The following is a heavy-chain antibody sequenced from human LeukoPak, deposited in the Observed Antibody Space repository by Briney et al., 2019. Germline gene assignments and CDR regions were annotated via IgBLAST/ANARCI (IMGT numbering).Heavy chain of an antibody. J-gene: IGHJ4*02. Sequence: SETLSLTCAVYGGSFSGYYWSWIRQPPGKGLEWIGEINHSGSTNYNPSLKSRVTISVDKSKNQFSLKLSSVTAADTAVYYCARGTERGYFDYWGQGTLVTVSS. CDR2: INHSGST. CDR1: GGSFSGYY. CDR3: ARGTERGYFDY. D-gene: IGHD1-26*01. V-gene: IGHV4-34*01.